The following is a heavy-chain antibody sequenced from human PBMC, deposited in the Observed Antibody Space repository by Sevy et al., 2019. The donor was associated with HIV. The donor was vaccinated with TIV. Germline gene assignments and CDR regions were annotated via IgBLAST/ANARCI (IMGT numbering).Heavy chain of an antibody. CDR3: AKDGRSADYYYYYGMDV. J-gene: IGHJ6*02. Sequence: GGSLRLSCAASGFTFSSYGMHWVCQAPGKGLEWVAVISYDGSNKYYADSVKGRFTISRDNSKNTLYLQMNSLRAEDTAVYYCAKDGRSADYYYYYGMDVWGQGTTVTVSS. CDR1: GFTFSSYG. CDR2: ISYDGSNK. V-gene: IGHV3-30*18.